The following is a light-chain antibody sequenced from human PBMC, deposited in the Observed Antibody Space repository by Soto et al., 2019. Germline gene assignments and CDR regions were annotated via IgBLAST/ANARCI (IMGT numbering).Light chain of an antibody. CDR1: QSISSY. CDR2: AAS. CDR3: QQSYSTPWP. Sequence: DIQMTQSPSSLSASVGDRVTITCRASQSISSYLNWYQQKPGKAPKLLIYAASSLQSGVASRFSSSGSGTDLTIIISSLQREDFATYYCQQSYSTPWPFCKVTKMEIK. J-gene: IGKJ1*01. V-gene: IGKV1-39*01.